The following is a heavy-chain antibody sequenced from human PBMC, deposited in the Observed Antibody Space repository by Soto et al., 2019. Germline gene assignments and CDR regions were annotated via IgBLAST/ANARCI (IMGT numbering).Heavy chain of an antibody. CDR1: GFTFRSYV. J-gene: IGHJ4*01. Sequence: QVQLVESGGGVVQPGTSLRLSCVGSGFTFRSYVIHWVRQAPGKGLAWVALTSYDGSNNFYGDSVKGRFTISRDNSRNPVELQMDSLRLEETALYYCARWGTTGGLDVCGHGTLVSVSS. CDR2: TSYDGSNN. V-gene: IGHV3-33*05. D-gene: IGHD3-16*01. CDR3: ARWGTTGGLDV.